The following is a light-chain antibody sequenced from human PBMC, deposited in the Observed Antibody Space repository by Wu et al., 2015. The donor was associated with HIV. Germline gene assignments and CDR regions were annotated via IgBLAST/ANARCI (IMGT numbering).Light chain of an antibody. Sequence: AIRMTQSPSPLSASTGDRVTITCRASQDISSYLAWYQQKPGNAPKLLISTASTLETGVPSRFSGSGSGTYFTLTISCLQSEDFATYYCQQYYNYPFSFGPGPKWMS. CDR2: TAS. CDR3: QQYYNYPFS. J-gene: IGKJ3*01. CDR1: QDISSY. V-gene: IGKV1-8*01.